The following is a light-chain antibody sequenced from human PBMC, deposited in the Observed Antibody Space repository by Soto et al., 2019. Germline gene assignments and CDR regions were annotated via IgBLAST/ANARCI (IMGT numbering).Light chain of an antibody. CDR2: DPT. J-gene: IGKJ4*01. V-gene: IGKV1-5*01. CDR3: QQYNNRSALT. Sequence: GDGVTITCRVSQSISRTLAWYHQKPGRAPNLLIYDPTSFESGVPSRFSGSGSGTGFTLTISSMQPDDFAADYCQQYNNRSALTFGGGTKVDIK. CDR1: QSISRT.